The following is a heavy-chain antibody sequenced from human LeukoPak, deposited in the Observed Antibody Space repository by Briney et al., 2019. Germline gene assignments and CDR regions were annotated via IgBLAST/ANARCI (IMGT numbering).Heavy chain of an antibody. CDR3: VRDLPQTGYSYDY. CDR2: ISSSGSTT. D-gene: IGHD5-18*01. Sequence: AGGSLRLSCAASGFTFSSYEMNWVRQAPGKGLEWVSYISSSGSTTHYADSVKGRFTISRDNAKNSLYLQMNTLRAEDTAVYYCVRDLPQTGYSYDYWGQGTLVTVSS. V-gene: IGHV3-48*03. J-gene: IGHJ4*02. CDR1: GFTFSSYE.